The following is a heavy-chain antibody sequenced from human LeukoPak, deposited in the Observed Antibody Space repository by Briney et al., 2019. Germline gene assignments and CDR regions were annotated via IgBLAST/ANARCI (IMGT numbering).Heavy chain of an antibody. CDR3: ARGQNE. CDR2: INHSGST. J-gene: IGHJ4*02. Sequence: SQTLSPTRAVYGASFSGYYSSWIRQPPGKGMEWLGEINHSGSTNYNPSLKSRVTISVDTSKNQLSLKLSSVTTADTAVYYCARGQNEWGQGTLVTASS. V-gene: IGHV4-34*01. CDR1: GASFSGYY.